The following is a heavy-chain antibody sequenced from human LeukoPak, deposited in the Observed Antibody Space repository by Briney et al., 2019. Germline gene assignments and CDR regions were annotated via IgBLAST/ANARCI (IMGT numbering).Heavy chain of an antibody. CDR1: GGSFSGYY. D-gene: IGHD2-2*01. V-gene: IGHV4-4*08. Sequence: SETLSLTCAVYGGSFSGYYWSWIRQPPGKGLEWIGRIYTSGSTNYNPSLKSRVTISVDTSKNQFSLKLSSVTAADTAVYYCARDQGPGYCSSTSCYGDVWGKGTTVTVSS. CDR2: IYTSGST. CDR3: ARDQGPGYCSSTSCYGDV. J-gene: IGHJ6*04.